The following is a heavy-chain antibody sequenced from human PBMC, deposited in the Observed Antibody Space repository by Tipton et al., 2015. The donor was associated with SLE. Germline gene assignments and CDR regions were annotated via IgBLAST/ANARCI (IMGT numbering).Heavy chain of an antibody. CDR1: GFTFSDQY. V-gene: IGHV3-72*01. J-gene: IGHJ3*01. Sequence: SLRLSCAASGFTFSDQYMDWVRQAPGKGLEWVGRSRSKARSYSTEYAASVKGRFTLSRDGSKSSLYLQMDSLKTEDTAIYYCATPLGTTWINPGGAFDLWGQGTMVTVSS. CDR2: SRSKARSYST. D-gene: IGHD2/OR15-2a*01. CDR3: ATPLGTTWINPGGAFDL.